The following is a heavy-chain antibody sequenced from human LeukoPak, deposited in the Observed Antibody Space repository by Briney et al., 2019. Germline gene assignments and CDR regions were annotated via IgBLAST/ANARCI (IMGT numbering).Heavy chain of an antibody. CDR3: ARVLVGVAAAGTSFDY. CDR1: GYTFTSYG. CDR2: ISAYNGNT. V-gene: IGHV1-18*01. Sequence: ASVKVSCKASGYTFTSYGISWVRQALGQGLEWMGWISAYNGNTNYAQKLQGRVTMTTDTSTSTAYMELRSLRSDDTAVYYCARVLVGVAAAGTSFDYWGQGTLVTVSS. J-gene: IGHJ4*02. D-gene: IGHD6-13*01.